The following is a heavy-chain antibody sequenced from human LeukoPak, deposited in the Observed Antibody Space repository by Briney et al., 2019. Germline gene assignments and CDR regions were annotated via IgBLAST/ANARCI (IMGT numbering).Heavy chain of an antibody. CDR1: GYSISSGYF. D-gene: IGHD1-26*01. Sequence: SETLSLTCTVSGYSISSGYFWGWIRQPPGKGLEWIGYIYYSGSTYYNPSLKSRVTISVDTSKNQFSLKLSSVTAADTAVYYCARGGIVGARNFDYWGQGTLVTVSS. CDR2: IYYSGST. V-gene: IGHV4-38-2*02. J-gene: IGHJ4*02. CDR3: ARGGIVGARNFDY.